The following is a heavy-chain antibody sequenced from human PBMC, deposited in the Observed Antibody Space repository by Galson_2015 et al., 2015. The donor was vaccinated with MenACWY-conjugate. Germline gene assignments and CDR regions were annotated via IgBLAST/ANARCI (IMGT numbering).Heavy chain of an antibody. D-gene: IGHD6-19*01. J-gene: IGHJ5*02. CDR2: INTKTGNP. Sequence: SVKVSCKASGYTFTRYAMNWVRQAPGQGLEWMGWINTKTGNPTYAQGFTGRFVFSLDTSVSAAYLQISSLQAEDTAVYYCARTLAVTGSSINWFDPWGQGTLVTVSS. V-gene: IGHV7-4-1*02. CDR1: GYTFTRYA. CDR3: ARTLAVTGSSINWFDP.